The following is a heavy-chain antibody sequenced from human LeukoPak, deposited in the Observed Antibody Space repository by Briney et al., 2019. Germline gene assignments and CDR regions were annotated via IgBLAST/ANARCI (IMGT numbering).Heavy chain of an antibody. D-gene: IGHD3-22*01. CDR2: IYYSGST. CDR1: GGSISSGGYY. J-gene: IGHJ4*02. CDR3: ARGPRVVVVITTGYFDY. Sequence: PSETLSLTCTVSGGSISSGGYYWSWIRQHPGKGLEWIGCIYYSGSTYYNPSLKSRVTISVDTSKNQFSLKLSSVAAADTAVYYCARGPRVVVVITTGYFDYWGQGTLVTVSS. V-gene: IGHV4-31*03.